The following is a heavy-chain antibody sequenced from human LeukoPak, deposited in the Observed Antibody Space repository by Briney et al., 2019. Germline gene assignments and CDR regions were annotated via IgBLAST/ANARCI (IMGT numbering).Heavy chain of an antibody. CDR3: ARDAFVGSGSYNKARRYYYYMDV. Sequence: GGSLRLSCVASGFTFSSYAMHWVRQAPGKGLEWVAVISYDGSNKYYADSVKGRFTISRDNSKNTLYLQMNSLRAEDTAVYYCARDAFVGSGSYNKARRYYYYMDVWGKGTTVTVSS. CDR1: GFTFSSYA. J-gene: IGHJ6*03. V-gene: IGHV3-30-3*01. D-gene: IGHD3-10*01. CDR2: ISYDGSNK.